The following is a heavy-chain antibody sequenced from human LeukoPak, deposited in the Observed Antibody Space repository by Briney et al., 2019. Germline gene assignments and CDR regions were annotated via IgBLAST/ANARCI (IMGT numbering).Heavy chain of an antibody. CDR2: IYYRVTS. Sequence: ASETLSLTCTVSDDSITMYYWTWIRQPPGKGLEWIGYIYYRVTSDYNPSLKSRVTMSVDMSTRQISLKLSSVTAADTAVYYCARAVGGDGSGGLWGPGTLVTVSS. CDR3: ARAVGGDGSGGL. J-gene: IGHJ4*02. D-gene: IGHD3-10*01. CDR1: DDSITMYY. V-gene: IGHV4-59*01.